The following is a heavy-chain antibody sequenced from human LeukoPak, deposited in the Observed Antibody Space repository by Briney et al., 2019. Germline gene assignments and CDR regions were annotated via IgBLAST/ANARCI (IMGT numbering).Heavy chain of an antibody. Sequence: KSSETLSLTCTVSGGSMSSYYWSWIRRPPWKGLQWIGHIYYSGSTKYNPSLKSRVTISVDTSKNQFSLKLSSVTPADTAVYYCARVRYSGYGDFDYWGQGTLVTVSS. J-gene: IGHJ4*02. D-gene: IGHD5-12*01. CDR3: ARVRYSGYGDFDY. CDR1: GGSMSSYY. CDR2: IYYSGST. V-gene: IGHV4-59*01.